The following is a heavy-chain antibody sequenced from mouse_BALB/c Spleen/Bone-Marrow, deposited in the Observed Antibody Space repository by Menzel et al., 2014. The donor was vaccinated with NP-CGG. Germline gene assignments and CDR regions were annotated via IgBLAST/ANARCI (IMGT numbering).Heavy chain of an antibody. V-gene: IGHV4-1*02. CDR3: ARLGYYGWFAY. CDR1: GFDFSRYW. Sequence: EVKLVESGGGLVQPGGSLKLSCAASGFDFSRYWMSWVRQAPGKGLEWIGEINPYSSTINYTPSLKDKFIISRDNAKNTLYLQMSKVRSEDTALYCCARLGYYGWFAYWGQGTLVTVSA. CDR2: INPYSSTI. D-gene: IGHD2-3*01. J-gene: IGHJ3*01.